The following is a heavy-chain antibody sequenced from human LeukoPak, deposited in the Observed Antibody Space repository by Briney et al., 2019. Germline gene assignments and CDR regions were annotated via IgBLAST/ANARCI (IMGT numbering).Heavy chain of an antibody. CDR2: IYYSGST. D-gene: IGHD2-15*01. CDR1: GGSISSSSYY. Sequence: SSETLSLTCAVSGGSISSSSYYWGWIRQPPGKGLEWIGSIYYSGSTYYNPSLKSRVTISVDTSKNQFSLKLSSVTAADTAVYYCLGGIVVVVAATGPLFDYWGQGTLVTVSS. CDR3: LGGIVVVVAATGPLFDY. J-gene: IGHJ4*02. V-gene: IGHV4-39*01.